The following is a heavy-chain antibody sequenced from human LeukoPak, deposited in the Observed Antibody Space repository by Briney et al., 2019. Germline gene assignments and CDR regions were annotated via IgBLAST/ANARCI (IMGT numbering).Heavy chain of an antibody. D-gene: IGHD3-22*01. V-gene: IGHV3-30*02. J-gene: IGHJ4*02. CDR3: AKVERYYYDSSGSNFDY. CDR1: GFTFSTYG. Sequence: GGSLRLSCAVSGFTFSTYGMHWVRKAPGKGLEWVAFIRYDGSNKYYADSVKGRFTISRDNSKNTLYLQMNSLRAEDTAVYYCAKVERYYYDSSGSNFDYWGQGTLVTVSS. CDR2: IRYDGSNK.